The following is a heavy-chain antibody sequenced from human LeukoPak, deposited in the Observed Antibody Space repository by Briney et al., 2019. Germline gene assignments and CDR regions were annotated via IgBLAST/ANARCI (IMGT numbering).Heavy chain of an antibody. CDR2: ISYDGSNK. Sequence: GGSLRLSCAASGFTFSSYAMHRVRQAPGKGLEWVAVISYDGSNKYYADSVKGRFTISRDNSKNTLYLQMNSLRAEDTAVYYCARGWQLAFYYYYGMDVWGQGTTVTVSS. J-gene: IGHJ6*02. CDR1: GFTFSSYA. D-gene: IGHD2-15*01. V-gene: IGHV3-30-3*01. CDR3: ARGWQLAFYYYYGMDV.